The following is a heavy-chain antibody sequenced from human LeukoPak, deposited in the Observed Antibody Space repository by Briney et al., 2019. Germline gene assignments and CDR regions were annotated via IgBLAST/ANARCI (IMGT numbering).Heavy chain of an antibody. J-gene: IGHJ4*02. CDR2: IYHSGST. D-gene: IGHD3-22*01. CDR3: ARGNYSDGSVRFDY. Sequence: PSETLSLTCTVSGYSISSGYYWGWIRQPPGKGLDWIGSIYHSGSTYYNPSLKSRVTISVDTSKNQFSLRLSSVTAADTAVYYCARGNYSDGSVRFDYWGQGTLVTVSS. V-gene: IGHV4-38-2*02. CDR1: GYSISSGYY.